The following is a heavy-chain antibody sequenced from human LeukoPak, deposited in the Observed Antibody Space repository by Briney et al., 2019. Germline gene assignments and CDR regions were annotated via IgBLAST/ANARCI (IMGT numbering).Heavy chain of an antibody. V-gene: IGHV1-46*01. CDR3: ARGGGYGYPTGAN. CDR1: GYTFGSYY. Sequence: ASVKVSCKTSGYTFGSYYMHWVRQAPGQGLEWMGTINSNGGGTNYAQKFQGRVTMTRDKSTRTVYMELSSLRSEDTAVYYCARGGGYGYPTGANWGQGTQVTVSS. J-gene: IGHJ4*02. D-gene: IGHD5-18*01. CDR2: INSNGGGT.